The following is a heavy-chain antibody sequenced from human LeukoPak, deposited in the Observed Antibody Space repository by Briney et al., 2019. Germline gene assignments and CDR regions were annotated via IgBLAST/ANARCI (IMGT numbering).Heavy chain of an antibody. CDR1: GFTFSSYG. Sequence: GGSLRLSCAASGFTFSSYGMHWVRQAPGKGLEWVAVISYDGSNKYYADSVKGRFTISRDNSKNTLYLQMNSLRAEDTAVYYCAKAGARITMVRGVIITHDAFDIWGQGTMVTVS. J-gene: IGHJ3*02. D-gene: IGHD3-10*01. CDR2: ISYDGSNK. CDR3: AKAGARITMVRGVIITHDAFDI. V-gene: IGHV3-30*18.